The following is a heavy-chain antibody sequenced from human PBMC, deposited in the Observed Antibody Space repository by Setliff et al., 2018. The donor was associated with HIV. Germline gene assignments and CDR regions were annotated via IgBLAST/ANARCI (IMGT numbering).Heavy chain of an antibody. D-gene: IGHD3-3*01. CDR1: GAGISGYS. CDR2: IYNSAST. CDR3: ARHANYDFWSGYWGYYFDY. Sequence: SETLSLTCIVSGAGISGYSWSWIRQSPGGGLEWIGYIYNSASTSYNPSLKSRVTISVDTSKNQFSLKLSSVTAADTAVYYCARHANYDFWSGYWGYYFDYWGQGTLVTVSS. J-gene: IGHJ4*02. V-gene: IGHV4-59*08.